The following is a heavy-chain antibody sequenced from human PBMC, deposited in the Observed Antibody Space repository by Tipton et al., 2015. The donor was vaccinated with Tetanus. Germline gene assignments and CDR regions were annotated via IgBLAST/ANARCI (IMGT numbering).Heavy chain of an antibody. J-gene: IGHJ4*01. CDR2: ISYTGTT. CDR1: GGSANSGGYS. V-gene: IGHV4-31*03. D-gene: IGHD2-21*02. CDR3: ATVGLVTASVKY. Sequence: TLSLTCNVSGGSANSGGYSWSWIRQHPGKGLDWIGYISYTGTTHYNPSLKSRVTISLDRSKNQFSLKLTSVTAADTAVYYCATVGLVTASVKYWGQGTLVTVSS.